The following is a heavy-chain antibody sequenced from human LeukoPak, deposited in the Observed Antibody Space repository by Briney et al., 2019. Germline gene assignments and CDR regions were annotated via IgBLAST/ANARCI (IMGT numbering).Heavy chain of an antibody. Sequence: SETLSLTCTVSGGSVSSDSYYWSWIRQPPGKGLEWIGYIYYSGSTNYNPSLKSRVTISVDTSKNQFSLKLSSVTAADTAVYYCARDESPYGSGSYNYWGQGTLVTVSS. J-gene: IGHJ4*02. V-gene: IGHV4-61*01. CDR3: ARDESPYGSGSYNY. CDR2: IYYSGST. D-gene: IGHD3-10*01. CDR1: GGSVSSDSYY.